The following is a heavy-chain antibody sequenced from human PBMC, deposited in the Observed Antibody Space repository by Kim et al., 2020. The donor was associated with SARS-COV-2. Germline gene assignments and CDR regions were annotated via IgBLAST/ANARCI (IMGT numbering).Heavy chain of an antibody. V-gene: IGHV1-3*01. CDR3: ARHEDRGVIITSPKVGNWFDP. CDR1: GYTFTSYA. Sequence: ASVKVSCKASGYTFTSYAMHWVRQAPGQRLEWMGWINAGNGNTKYSQKFQGRVTITRDTSASTAYMELSSLRSEDTAVYYCARHEDRGVIITSPKVGNWFDPWGQGTLVTVSS. CDR2: INAGNGNT. J-gene: IGHJ5*02. D-gene: IGHD3-10*01.